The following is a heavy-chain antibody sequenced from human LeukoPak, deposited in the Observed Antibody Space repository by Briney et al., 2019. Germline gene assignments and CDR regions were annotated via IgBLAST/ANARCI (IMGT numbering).Heavy chain of an antibody. CDR1: GGTFSSYA. Sequence: SVKVSCKASGGTFSSYAISWVRQAPGQGLEWMGGIIPIFGTANYAQKFQGRVTITADESTGTAYMELSSLRSEDTAVYYCARGRIAVAVHSGASSFDYWGQGTLVTVSS. CDR3: ARGRIAVAVHSGASSFDY. D-gene: IGHD6-19*01. V-gene: IGHV1-69*13. CDR2: IIPIFGTA. J-gene: IGHJ4*02.